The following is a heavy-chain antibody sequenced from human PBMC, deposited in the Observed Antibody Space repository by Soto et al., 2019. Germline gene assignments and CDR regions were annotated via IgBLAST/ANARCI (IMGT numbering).Heavy chain of an antibody. CDR1: GFSLRTTGVG. J-gene: IGHJ4*02. V-gene: IGHV2-5*01. CDR2: IYWNDDK. CDR3: AHTWGLPFDY. Sequence: QITLKESGPTLVEPTQTLTLTCTYSGFSLRTTGVGVGWIRQPPGKALEWLGIIYWNDDKRYSPSLKNRFTLTSDISKSQVVLTMTNMDPVDTATYDCAHTWGLPFDYWGQGTRVIVSS. D-gene: IGHD3-16*01.